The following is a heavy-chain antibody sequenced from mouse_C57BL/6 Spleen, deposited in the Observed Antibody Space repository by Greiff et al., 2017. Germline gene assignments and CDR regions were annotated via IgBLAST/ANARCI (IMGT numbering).Heavy chain of an antibody. CDR1: GYAFTNYL. Sequence: QVQLKQSGAELVRPGTSVKVSCKASGYAFTNYLIEWVKQRPGQGLEWIGVINPGSGGTNYNEKFKGKATLTADKSSSTAYMQLSSLTSEDSAVYFCARRYDYDEFYYAMDYWGQGTSVTVSS. CDR3: ARRYDYDEFYYAMDY. V-gene: IGHV1-54*01. CDR2: INPGSGGT. J-gene: IGHJ4*01. D-gene: IGHD2-4*01.